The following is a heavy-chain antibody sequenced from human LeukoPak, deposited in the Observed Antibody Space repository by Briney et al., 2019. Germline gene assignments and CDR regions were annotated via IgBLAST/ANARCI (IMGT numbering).Heavy chain of an antibody. V-gene: IGHV3-30*02. CDR2: IRYDGSNK. J-gene: IGHJ5*02. CDR1: GFTFSSYG. D-gene: IGHD2-15*01. CDR3: AKDVVVVPATQDRNWFDP. Sequence: PGGSLRLSCAASGFTFSSYGMHWVRQAPGKGLEWVAFIRYDGSNKYYADSVEGRFTISRDNSKNTLYLQMNSLRAEDTAVYYCAKDVVVVPATQDRNWFDPWGQGTLVTVSS.